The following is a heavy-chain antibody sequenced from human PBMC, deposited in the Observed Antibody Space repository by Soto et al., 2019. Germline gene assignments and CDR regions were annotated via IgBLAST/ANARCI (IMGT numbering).Heavy chain of an antibody. J-gene: IGHJ6*02. Sequence: ASVKVSCKASGSTFTSYAMHWVRQAPGQRLEWMGWISAYNGNTNYAQKLQGRVTMTTDTSTSTAYMELRSLRSDDTAIYYCARHPTIFGVVQNYCMDVWGQGTRVPVSS. CDR2: ISAYNGNT. CDR3: ARHPTIFGVVQNYCMDV. V-gene: IGHV1-18*01. CDR1: GSTFTSYA. D-gene: IGHD3-3*01.